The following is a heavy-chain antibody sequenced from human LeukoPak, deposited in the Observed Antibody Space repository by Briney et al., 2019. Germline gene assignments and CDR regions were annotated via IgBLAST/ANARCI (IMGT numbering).Heavy chain of an antibody. CDR1: GGSISSYD. CDR3: TTDGEDDSSGFYSDY. CDR2: IKSKTDGGTT. V-gene: IGHV3-15*07. Sequence: ETLSLTCTVSGGSISSYDWNWIRQPGGKGLEWVGRIKSKTDGGTTDYAALVKGRFTISRDDSKNMLYLQMNSLKTEDTAVYYCTTDGEDDSSGFYSDYWGQGTLVTVSS. J-gene: IGHJ4*02. D-gene: IGHD3-22*01.